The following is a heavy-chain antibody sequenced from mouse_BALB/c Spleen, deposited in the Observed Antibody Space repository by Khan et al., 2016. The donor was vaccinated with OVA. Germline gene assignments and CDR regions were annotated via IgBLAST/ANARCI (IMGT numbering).Heavy chain of an antibody. CDR2: INPSTGYT. CDR1: GYTFINYW. Sequence: QVQLKQSGAELAKPGASVKMSCKASGYTFINYWILWVKQRAGQGLEWIGYINPSTGYTEHNQNFKDKATLTADKSSSTAYMQLSSLTSEDSAVYYCARRGLRWDFDYWGQGTTLTVSS. V-gene: IGHV1-7*01. J-gene: IGHJ2*01. D-gene: IGHD1-1*01. CDR3: ARRGLRWDFDY.